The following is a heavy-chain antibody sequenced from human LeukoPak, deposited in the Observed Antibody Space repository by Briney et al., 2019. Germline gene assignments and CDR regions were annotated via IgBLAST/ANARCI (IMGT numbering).Heavy chain of an antibody. J-gene: IGHJ1*01. V-gene: IGHV3-33*06. D-gene: IGHD4-11*01. CDR1: GFTFSHYV. CDR2: IWSDGSDK. CDR3: AKDAQRGFDYSNSLQN. Sequence: GGSLRLSCAASGFTFSHYVMHWVRQTPGAGLEWVSVIWSDGSDKYYAKSVKGRFTISRDNSKNSLFLQMNSLRAEDTAVYYCAKDAQRGFDYSNSLQNWGQGILVTVSS.